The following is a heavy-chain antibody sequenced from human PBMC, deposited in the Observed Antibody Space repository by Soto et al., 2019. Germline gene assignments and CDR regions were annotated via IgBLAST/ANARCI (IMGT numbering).Heavy chain of an antibody. D-gene: IGHD3-10*01. CDR3: ARLKTITMVRGVIMRNNWFDP. CDR1: GGSFSGYY. J-gene: IGHJ5*02. CDR2: INHSGST. V-gene: IGHV4-34*01. Sequence: SETLSLTCAVYGGSFSGYYWSWIRQPPGKGLEWIGEINHSGSTNYNPSLKSRVTISVDTSKNQFSLKLSSVTAADTAVYYCARLKTITMVRGVIMRNNWFDPWGQGTLATVSS.